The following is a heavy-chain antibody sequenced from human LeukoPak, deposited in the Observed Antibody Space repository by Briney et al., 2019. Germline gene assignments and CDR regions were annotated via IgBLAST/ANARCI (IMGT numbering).Heavy chain of an antibody. V-gene: IGHV3-7*04. Sequence: PGGSLRLSCAASGFTFSRYWMSWVREARGKGGEWVANIKQDGSEKYYVDSVKRPFTISRDNAKNSLYLQMNSLRAEDTAVYYCASDREYYYGSGSFDYWGQGTLVTVSS. CDR3: ASDREYYYGSGSFDY. D-gene: IGHD3-10*01. CDR2: IKQDGSEK. CDR1: GFTFSRYW. J-gene: IGHJ4*02.